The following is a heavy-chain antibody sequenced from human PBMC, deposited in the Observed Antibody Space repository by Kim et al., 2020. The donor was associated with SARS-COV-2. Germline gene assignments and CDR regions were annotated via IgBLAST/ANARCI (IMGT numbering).Heavy chain of an antibody. J-gene: IGHJ6*02. D-gene: IGHD1-26*01. V-gene: IGHV5-51*01. CDR3: ARTGRDSGSYKRYYYYYGMDV. CDR2: IYPGDSDT. Sequence: GESLKISCKGSGYSFTSYWIGWVRQMPGKGLEWMGIIYPGDSDTRYSPSFQGQVTISADKSISTAYLQWSSLKASDTAMYYCARTGRDSGSYKRYYYYYGMDVWGQGTTVTVSS. CDR1: GYSFTSYW.